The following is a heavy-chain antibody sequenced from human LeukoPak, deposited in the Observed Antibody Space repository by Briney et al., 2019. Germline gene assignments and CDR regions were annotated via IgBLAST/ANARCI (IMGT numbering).Heavy chain of an antibody. D-gene: IGHD6-13*01. V-gene: IGHV1-2*02. CDR1: GYTFTGYY. CDR2: INPNSGGT. CDR3: ASAVGSHSSSWYLFGY. Sequence: ASVKVSCKASGYTFTGYYMHWVRQAPGQGLEWMGWINPNSGGTNYAQKFQGRVTMTRDTSISTAYMELSRLRSDDTAVYYCASAVGSHSSSWYLFGYWGQGTLVTVSS. J-gene: IGHJ4*02.